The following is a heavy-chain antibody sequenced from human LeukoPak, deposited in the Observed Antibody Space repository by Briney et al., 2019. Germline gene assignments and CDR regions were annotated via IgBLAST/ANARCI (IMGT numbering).Heavy chain of an antibody. D-gene: IGHD2-2*01. CDR2: IYYSGST. V-gene: IGHV4-39*01. CDR1: GGSITSTLYY. CDR3: AGQPENTRGFY. Sequence: PSETLSLTCTVSGGSITSTLYYWGWFRQSSGKGLEWIGSIYYSGSTYYNPSLKSRVTISVDTSKNQFSLTLTSVTAADTAVYFCAGQPENTRGFYWGQGTLVTVSS. J-gene: IGHJ1*01.